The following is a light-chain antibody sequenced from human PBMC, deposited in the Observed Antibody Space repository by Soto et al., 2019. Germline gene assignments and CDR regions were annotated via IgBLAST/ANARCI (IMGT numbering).Light chain of an antibody. CDR2: GTS. J-gene: IGKJ1*01. CDR1: RSSSY. CDR3: QQYGNSPRT. Sequence: EIVLTQSPGTLSLSPGERATLSCRASRSSSYLAWYQQKPGQAPRLLIYGTSSRATGIPDRFSGSGSGTDFTLTISRLEPEDFAVYYCQQYGNSPRTFGQGTKVEIK. V-gene: IGKV3-20*01.